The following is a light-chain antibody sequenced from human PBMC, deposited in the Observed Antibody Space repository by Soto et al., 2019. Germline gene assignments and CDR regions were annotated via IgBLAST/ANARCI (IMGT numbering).Light chain of an antibody. CDR2: GAS. J-gene: IGKJ4*01. V-gene: IGKV3-20*01. CDR3: QQFGLSPT. CDR1: QTISSTF. Sequence: EIVLTQSPGTLSLPPGERATLSCRASQTISSTFLAWYRQRPGRAPRLLIYGASSRATGIPDRFSGSGSGTDFTLTISRLEPEDFAVYYCQQFGLSPTFGGGTKVDIK.